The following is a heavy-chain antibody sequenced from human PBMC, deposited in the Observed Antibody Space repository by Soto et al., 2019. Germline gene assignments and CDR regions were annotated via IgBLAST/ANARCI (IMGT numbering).Heavy chain of an antibody. V-gene: IGHV2-5*02. J-gene: IGHJ4*02. D-gene: IGHD5-18*01. CDR1: GFSLRSSGVG. CDR2: IYWDDDK. Sequence: QITLKESGTTLVKPTQTLTLSCTFSGFSLRSSGVGVGWIRQPPGKALEWLALIYWDDDKRYSTSLNSRLTINKDTSKNQVILTMTNMDPVDTATYYCVHGTRVRGYSYCYRSLDFDYWGQGTLVTVSS. CDR3: VHGTRVRGYSYCYRSLDFDY.